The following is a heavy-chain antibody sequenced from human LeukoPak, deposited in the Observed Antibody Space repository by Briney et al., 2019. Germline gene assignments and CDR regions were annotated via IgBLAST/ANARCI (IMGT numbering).Heavy chain of an antibody. D-gene: IGHD6-19*01. Sequence: ASVKVSCKASGYTFTSYGISWVRQAPGQGLEWMGWISAYNGNTNYAQKLQGRVTMTTDTSTSTAYMELRSLRSDDTAVYYCASTLGAVAETYDMDVWGQGTTVTVSS. V-gene: IGHV1-18*01. CDR2: ISAYNGNT. CDR3: ASTLGAVAETYDMDV. CDR1: GYTFTSYG. J-gene: IGHJ6*02.